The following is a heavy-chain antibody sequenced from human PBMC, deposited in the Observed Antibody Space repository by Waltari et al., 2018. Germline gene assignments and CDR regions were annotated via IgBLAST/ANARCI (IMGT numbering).Heavy chain of an antibody. V-gene: IGHV1-18*01. CDR3: VRDRDPANPTPTNNFFDP. Sequence: VQLEQSGPELKMPGASVKVSCKSSGYTFCTYGLTWVRPAPGQGLEWMGWVSPYNYEPQYTQKLQGRFTMTTDTLLNTAYMELRSLTSDDTAVYYCVRDRDPANPTPTNNFFDPWGQGTLVTVSS. D-gene: IGHD2-15*01. J-gene: IGHJ5*02. CDR2: VSPYNYEP. CDR1: GYTFCTYG.